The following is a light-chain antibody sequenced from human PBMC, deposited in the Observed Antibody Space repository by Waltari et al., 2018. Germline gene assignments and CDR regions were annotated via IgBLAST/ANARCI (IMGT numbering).Light chain of an antibody. CDR3: QQYNNWPPRGT. CDR2: GAS. Sequence: EIVMTQSPATLSVSPGERATLSCRASQSVSSNLAWYQQKPGQAPRLLIYGASTRATCIPARFSGSGSGTECTLTISSLQSEDFAVYYCQQYNNWPPRGTFGQGTKVEIK. CDR1: QSVSSN. J-gene: IGKJ1*01. V-gene: IGKV3-15*01.